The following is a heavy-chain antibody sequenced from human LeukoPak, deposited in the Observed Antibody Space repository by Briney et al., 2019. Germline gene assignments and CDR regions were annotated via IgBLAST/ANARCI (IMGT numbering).Heavy chain of an antibody. J-gene: IGHJ6*04. Sequence: SVKVSCKASGYTFTNYDINWVRQAPGQGLEWMGVFIPILGTANSTQKFHDRLTITADISTNTAYMELSSLRSEDTAVYFCAAIPVFGVVLHQEPVWGKGTTVTVSS. CDR2: FIPILGTA. CDR3: AAIPVFGVVLHQEPV. CDR1: GYTFTNYD. V-gene: IGHV1-69*10. D-gene: IGHD3-3*01.